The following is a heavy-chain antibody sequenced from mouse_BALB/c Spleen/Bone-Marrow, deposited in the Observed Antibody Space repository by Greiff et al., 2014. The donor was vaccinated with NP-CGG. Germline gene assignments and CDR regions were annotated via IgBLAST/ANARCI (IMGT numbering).Heavy chain of an antibody. CDR3: VRSDY. Sequence: QVQLQQSGTELVKPGASVKMSCKASGYTFTTYWMHWVKQRPGQGLEWIGYINPSTGYTDYNQKFKDKATLTADKSSSIAYMQLVSLTSEDSAIFYCVRSDYWGPGTTLTVSS. V-gene: IGHV1-7*01. CDR1: GYTFTTYW. J-gene: IGHJ2*01. CDR2: INPSTGYT.